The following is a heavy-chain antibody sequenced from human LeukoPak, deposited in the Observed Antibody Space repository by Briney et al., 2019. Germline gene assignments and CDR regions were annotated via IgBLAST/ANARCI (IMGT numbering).Heavy chain of an antibody. Sequence: PGGSLRLSCAASGFTFSDYYTSWIRQAPGQGLEWVSYISSDGNSIYYADSVKGRFTISRDNAKKSLFLQMNSLRAEDTAVYYCARGGLVDMVSGEMIPKSYYYYYMDVWGKGTTVTVSS. J-gene: IGHJ6*03. CDR1: GFTFSDYY. CDR3: ARGGLVDMVSGEMIPKSYYYYYMDV. D-gene: IGHD5/OR15-5a*01. V-gene: IGHV3-11*01. CDR2: ISSDGNSI.